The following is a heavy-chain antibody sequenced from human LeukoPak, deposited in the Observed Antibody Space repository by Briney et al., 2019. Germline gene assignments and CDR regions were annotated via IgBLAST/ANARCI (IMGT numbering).Heavy chain of an antibody. CDR2: ISSSGSNI. Sequence: GGSLRLPCAASGFTFSSYEMNWVRQAPGKGLEWVSYISSSGSNIYYADSVKGRFTISRDNAKNSLYLQMKSLRAEDTGVYYCARDGGYNYYDRTDYWGQGTLVTVSS. CDR1: GFTFSSYE. V-gene: IGHV3-48*03. D-gene: IGHD3-22*01. CDR3: ARDGGYNYYDRTDY. J-gene: IGHJ4*02.